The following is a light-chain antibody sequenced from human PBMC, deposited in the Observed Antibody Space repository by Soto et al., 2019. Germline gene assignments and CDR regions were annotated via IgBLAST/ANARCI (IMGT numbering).Light chain of an antibody. CDR3: QQCGTSPLT. J-gene: IGKJ4*01. Sequence: EIVLTQSPGTLSLSPGERATLSCRASQSVTSSYLAWYQQKPGQAPMLLIYGASSRATGIPDRFSGSGSGTDFTLTISRLEPEDFAVYYCQQCGTSPLTFGGGTNVEIK. V-gene: IGKV3-20*01. CDR1: QSVTSSY. CDR2: GAS.